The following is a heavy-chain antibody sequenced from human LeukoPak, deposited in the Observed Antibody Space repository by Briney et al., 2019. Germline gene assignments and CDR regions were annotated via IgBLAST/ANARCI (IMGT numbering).Heavy chain of an antibody. D-gene: IGHD4-4*01. V-gene: IGHV3-30-3*01. J-gene: IGHJ6*02. CDR1: GFTFTNYW. CDR3: ARDPVTPPYYYYGMDV. Sequence: PGGSLRLSCAASGFTFTNYWMSWVRQAPGKGLEWVAVISYDGSNKYYADSVKGRFTISRDNSKNTLYLQMNSLRAEDTAVYYCARDPVTPPYYYYGMDVWGQGTTVTVSS. CDR2: ISYDGSNK.